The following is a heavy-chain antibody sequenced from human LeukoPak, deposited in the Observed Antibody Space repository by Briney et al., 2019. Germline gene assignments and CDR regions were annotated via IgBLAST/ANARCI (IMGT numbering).Heavy chain of an antibody. Sequence: GGSLRLSCAASGFTFSSYSMNWVRQAPGKGLEWVSSISSSSSYIYYADSVKGRFTISRDNAKNSLYLQMNSLRAEDTAVYYCAREGGVRGTDVWGQGTTVTVSS. CDR1: GFTFSSYS. V-gene: IGHV3-21*01. CDR2: ISSSSSYI. J-gene: IGHJ6*02. CDR3: AREGGVRGTDV. D-gene: IGHD3-10*01.